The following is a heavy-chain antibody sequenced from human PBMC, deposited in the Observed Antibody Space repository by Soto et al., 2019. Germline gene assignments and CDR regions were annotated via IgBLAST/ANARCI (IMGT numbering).Heavy chain of an antibody. Sequence: GASVKVSCKTSGYTFTNYGITWVRQAPGQGLKWMGWISAYNGDTNYAQKFQGRVIMTTDTSTTTAYMELRSLRSDDTAVYYCARGPAGGLRGGVSYWG. D-gene: IGHD2-15*01. CDR1: GYTFTNYG. J-gene: IGHJ4*01. CDR2: ISAYNGDT. CDR3: ARGPAGGLRGGVSY. V-gene: IGHV1-18*04.